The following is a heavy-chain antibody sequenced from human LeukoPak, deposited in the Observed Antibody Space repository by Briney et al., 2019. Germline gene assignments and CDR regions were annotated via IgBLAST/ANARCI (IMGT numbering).Heavy chain of an antibody. D-gene: IGHD6-19*01. J-gene: IGHJ4*02. CDR3: CEVAGTSY. V-gene: IGHV3-23*01. Sequence: GGSLRLSCTASGFTFSDYAMSWVRQPPGEGLEWVSSISDNGGGTYYADSVKGRFTISRDNAKNSLYLQMNSLRAEDTAVYYCCEVAGTSYWGQGTLVTVSS. CDR1: GFTFSDYA. CDR2: ISDNGGGT.